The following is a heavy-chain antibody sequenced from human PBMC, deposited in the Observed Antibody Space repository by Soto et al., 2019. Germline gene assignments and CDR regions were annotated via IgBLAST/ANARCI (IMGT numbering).Heavy chain of an antibody. Sequence: SVKVSCKASGGTFGSDAITWVRQAPGQGLEWVGRIIPIFGTTNYAQNLQGRVTISADKSTLTSYMELHSLTSADTALYYCARDRTDSGYYTNWLDPWGQGTQVTVSS. CDR3: ARDRTDSGYYTNWLDP. V-gene: IGHV1-69*06. J-gene: IGHJ5*02. CDR2: IIPIFGTT. D-gene: IGHD3-22*01. CDR1: GGTFGSDA.